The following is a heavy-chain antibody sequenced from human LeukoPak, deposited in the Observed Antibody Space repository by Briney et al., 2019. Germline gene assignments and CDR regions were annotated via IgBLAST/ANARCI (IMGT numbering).Heavy chain of an antibody. CDR3: ARGPYYDFWSGPQTDAFDI. CDR1: GYTFTNYD. CDR2: ISVYNGNT. D-gene: IGHD3-3*01. J-gene: IGHJ3*02. V-gene: IGHV1-18*01. Sequence: ASVKVSCKASGYTFTNYDFSWVRQAPGQGLEWMGWISVYNGNTNYAQKLQGRVTMTTDTSTSTAYMELRSLRSVDTAVYYCARGPYYDFWSGPQTDAFDIWGQGTMVTVSS.